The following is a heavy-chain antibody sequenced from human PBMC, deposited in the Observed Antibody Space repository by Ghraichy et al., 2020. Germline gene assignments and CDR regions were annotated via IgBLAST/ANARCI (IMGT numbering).Heavy chain of an antibody. D-gene: IGHD3-10*01. Sequence: SVKVSCKASGGTFSSYAISWVRQAPGQGLEWMGGIIPVFGTANYAQKFQGRVTITADESTSTAYMELSSLRSEDTAVYYCAGYYGSGSYDYWGQGTLVTVSS. J-gene: IGHJ4*02. CDR1: GGTFSSYA. V-gene: IGHV1-69*13. CDR3: AGYYGSGSYDY. CDR2: IIPVFGTA.